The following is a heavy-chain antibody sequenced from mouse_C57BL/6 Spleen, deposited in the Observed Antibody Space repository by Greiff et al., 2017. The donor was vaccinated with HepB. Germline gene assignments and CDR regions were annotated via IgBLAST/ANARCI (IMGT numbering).Heavy chain of an antibody. CDR1: GYSITSGYY. Sequence: ESGPGLVKPSQSLSLTCSVPGYSITSGYYWNWIRQFPGNKLEWMGYISYDGSNNYNPSLKNRISITRDTSKNQFFLKLNSVTTEDTATYYCARDYYGTAFDYWGQGTTLTVSS. CDR3: ARDYYGTAFDY. D-gene: IGHD1-1*01. CDR2: ISYDGSN. J-gene: IGHJ2*01. V-gene: IGHV3-6*01.